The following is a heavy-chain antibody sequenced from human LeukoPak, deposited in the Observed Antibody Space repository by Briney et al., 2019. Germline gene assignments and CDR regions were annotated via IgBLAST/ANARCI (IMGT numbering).Heavy chain of an antibody. CDR3: AKEVDYYDSSGYYSGNWFDP. V-gene: IGHV4-59*01. Sequence: SETLSLTCTGSGGSISSYYWSWLRQPPGKGLEWIGCIYYSGSTNYNPSLKSRVTISVDTSKNQFSLKLSSVTAADTAVYYCAKEVDYYDSSGYYSGNWFDPWGQGTLVTVSS. CDR2: IYYSGST. J-gene: IGHJ5*02. CDR1: GGSISSYY. D-gene: IGHD3-22*01.